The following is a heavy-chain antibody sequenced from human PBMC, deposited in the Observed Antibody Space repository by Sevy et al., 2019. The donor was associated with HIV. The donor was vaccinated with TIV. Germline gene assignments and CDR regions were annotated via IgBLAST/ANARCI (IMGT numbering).Heavy chain of an antibody. CDR3: AGARYDTSGSFDAFDI. CDR1: GFSFSSYA. D-gene: IGHD3-22*01. V-gene: IGHV3-23*01. J-gene: IGHJ3*02. Sequence: GGSLRLSRAASGFSFSSYAMNWVRQAPGKGLEWVSTIFGSGDVTYYADSVKGRFTISRDKSKNTLYLQMHSLRAEDTAVYYCAGARYDTSGSFDAFDIWGQGTMVTVSS. CDR2: IFGSGDVT.